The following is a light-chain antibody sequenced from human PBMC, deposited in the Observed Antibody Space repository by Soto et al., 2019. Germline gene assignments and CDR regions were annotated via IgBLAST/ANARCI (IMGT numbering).Light chain of an antibody. CDR3: QHYSSFPYT. J-gene: IGKJ2*01. Sequence: DIHMTQSPSTLSSSVGDRGTITCRASQSISTWLTWYQQKPGKAPNLLIYKASSLESGVPSRFSGSGSGTEFTLTISSLQPDDFATYYCQHYSSFPYTFGQGT. CDR2: KAS. CDR1: QSISTW. V-gene: IGKV1-5*03.